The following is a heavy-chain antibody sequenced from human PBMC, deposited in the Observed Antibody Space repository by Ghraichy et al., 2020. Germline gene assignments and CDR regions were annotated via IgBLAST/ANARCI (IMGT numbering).Heavy chain of an antibody. Sequence: SETLSLTCAVYGGSFSGYYWSWIRQPPGKGLEWIGEINHSGSTNYNPSLKSRVTISVDTSKNQFSLKLSSVTAADTAVYYCARRWKSGSYRGGWFDPWGQGTLVTVSS. D-gene: IGHD1-26*01. CDR3: ARRWKSGSYRGGWFDP. J-gene: IGHJ5*02. CDR1: GGSFSGYY. CDR2: INHSGST. V-gene: IGHV4-34*01.